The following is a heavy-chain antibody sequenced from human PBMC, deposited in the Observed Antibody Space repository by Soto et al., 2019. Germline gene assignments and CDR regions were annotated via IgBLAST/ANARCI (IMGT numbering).Heavy chain of an antibody. D-gene: IGHD2-21*02. CDR3: ANSRCRGGDCYFGERYYFDY. V-gene: IGHV3-23*01. Sequence: EVQLLESGGGLVQPGGSLRLSCAASGFTFSSYAMSWVRQAPGKGLEWVSAISGSGGSTYYADSVKGRFTISRDNSKNTLYLQMNSLRAEDTAVYYCANSRCRGGDCYFGERYYFDYWGQGTLVTVSS. J-gene: IGHJ4*02. CDR1: GFTFSSYA. CDR2: ISGSGGST.